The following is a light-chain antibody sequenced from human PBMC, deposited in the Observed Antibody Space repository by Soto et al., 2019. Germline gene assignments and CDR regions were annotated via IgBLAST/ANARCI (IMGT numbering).Light chain of an antibody. CDR1: SIDVGGSNY. J-gene: IGLJ1*01. CDR3: CSYAGTFYV. V-gene: IGLV2-11*01. Sequence: QSALTQPRSVSGSPGQSVTISCTGPSIDVGGSNYVSWYQQHPGKAPKLMIYDVSERPSGVPDRFSGSKSGNTASLTISGLQDEDEADYYCCSYAGTFYVFGTGTKLTVL. CDR2: DVS.